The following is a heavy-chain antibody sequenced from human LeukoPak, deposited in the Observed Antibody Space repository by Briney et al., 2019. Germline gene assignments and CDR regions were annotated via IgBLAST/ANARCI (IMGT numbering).Heavy chain of an antibody. CDR1: GFTFDDYG. CDR3: ARCVWFGDLQELYYMDV. V-gene: IGHV3-20*04. CDR2: INWNGGST. Sequence: GGSLRLSCAASGFTFDDYGMSWVRQAPGKGLEWVSGINWNGGSTGYADSVKGRFTISRDNAKNSLYLQMNSLRAEDTALYYCARCVWFGDLQELYYMDVWGKGTTVTVSS. D-gene: IGHD3-10*01. J-gene: IGHJ6*03.